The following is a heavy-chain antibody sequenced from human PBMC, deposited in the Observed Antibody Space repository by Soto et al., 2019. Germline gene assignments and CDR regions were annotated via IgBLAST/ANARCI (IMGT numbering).Heavy chain of an antibody. D-gene: IGHD1-26*01. CDR2: IYASGST. CDR3: ARDSDSGSYYDPNWFGP. J-gene: IGHJ5*02. Sequence: PSETLSLTCAVSGGSASNSYWSWIRQQAGKGLEWLGRIYASGSTTYNPSLKSRLTMSVDTSKNQFSLKLSSVTAADTAVYYCARDSDSGSYYDPNWFGPWGQGTLVTVSS. CDR1: GGSASNSY. V-gene: IGHV4-4*07.